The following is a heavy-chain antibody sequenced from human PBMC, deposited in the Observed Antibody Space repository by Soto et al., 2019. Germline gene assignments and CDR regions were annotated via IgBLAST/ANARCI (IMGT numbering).Heavy chain of an antibody. J-gene: IGHJ4*02. CDR2: IYSGGGT. V-gene: IGHV4-39*07. CDR3: ARGVPTIFGVVISRFDY. CDR1: GCSISNSSYY. D-gene: IGHD3-3*01. Sequence: ASETPSLTCTVSGCSISNSSYYWGWIPPPPGKGVGGIGGIYSGGGTYYNPSPHSRVTISVNTSKKQFSLQLSSLTAADTAVYLCARGVPTIFGVVISRFDYWGQGTLGTVS.